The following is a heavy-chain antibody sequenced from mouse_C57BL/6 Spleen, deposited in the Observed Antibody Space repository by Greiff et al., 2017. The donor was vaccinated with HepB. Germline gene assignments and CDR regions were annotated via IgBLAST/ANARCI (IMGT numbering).Heavy chain of an antibody. J-gene: IGHJ2*01. D-gene: IGHD1-1*01. CDR2: IYPGSGST. CDR1: GYTFTSYW. CDR3: ARGGDYYYGSSYFDY. Sequence: QVQLQQPGAELVKPGASVKMSCKASGYTFTSYWITWVKQRPGQGLEWIGDIYPGSGSTNYNEKFKSKATLTVDTSSSTAYMQLSSLTSEDSAVYDCARGGDYYYGSSYFDYWGQGTTLTVSS. V-gene: IGHV1-55*01.